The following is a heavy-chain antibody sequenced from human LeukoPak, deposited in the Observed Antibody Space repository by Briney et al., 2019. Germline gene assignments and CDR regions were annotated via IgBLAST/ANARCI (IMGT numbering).Heavy chain of an antibody. Sequence: PSETLSLTCAVSGGSISSSNWWSWVRQPPGKGLEWIGEIYHSGSTNYNPSLKSRVTISVDKSKNQFSLKLSSVTAADTAVYYCARAYYDILTGYYFDYWGREPWSPSPQ. D-gene: IGHD3-9*01. CDR2: IYHSGST. J-gene: IGHJ4*02. V-gene: IGHV4-4*02. CDR1: GGSISSSNW. CDR3: ARAYYDILTGYYFDY.